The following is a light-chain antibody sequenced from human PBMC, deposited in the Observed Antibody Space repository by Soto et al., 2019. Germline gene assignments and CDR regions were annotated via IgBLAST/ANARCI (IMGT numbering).Light chain of an antibody. J-gene: IGLJ2*01. V-gene: IGLV2-14*03. CDR1: SSDVGASNY. CDR3: TSYTTSSTVV. CDR2: DVT. Sequence: QSALTQPASVSGSPGQSITISCTGTSSDVGASNYVSWYQQHPGEAPKLMISDVTDRPSGVSYRFSGSKSGSTASLTISGFQAEDEADYFCTSYTTSSTVVFGGGTKLTVL.